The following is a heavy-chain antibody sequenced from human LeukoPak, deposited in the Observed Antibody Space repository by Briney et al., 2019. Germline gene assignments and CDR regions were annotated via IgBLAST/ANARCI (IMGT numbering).Heavy chain of an antibody. Sequence: PGGSLRLSCAASGFTFYTYAMTWVRQAPGKGLEWVSSISGSGDNTYYADSVKGRFTTSRDNSKNTLFLQMNSLRAEDTAIYYCAKYGPQDSGSSHFDYWGQGALVTVSS. CDR3: AKYGPQDSGSSHFDY. J-gene: IGHJ4*02. V-gene: IGHV3-23*01. CDR2: ISGSGDNT. D-gene: IGHD1-26*01. CDR1: GFTFYTYA.